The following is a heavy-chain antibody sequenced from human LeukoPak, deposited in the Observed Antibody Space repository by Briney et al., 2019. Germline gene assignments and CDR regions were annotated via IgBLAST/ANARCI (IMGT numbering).Heavy chain of an antibody. Sequence: SVKVSCKASEGTFSSYAISWVRQAPGQGLERMGRIIPIFGIANYAQKFQGRVTITADKSTSTAYMELSSLRSEDTAVYYCATTSDYGGNSGLDYWGQGTLVTVSS. V-gene: IGHV1-69*04. CDR1: EGTFSSYA. D-gene: IGHD4-23*01. CDR3: ATTSDYGGNSGLDY. J-gene: IGHJ4*02. CDR2: IIPIFGIA.